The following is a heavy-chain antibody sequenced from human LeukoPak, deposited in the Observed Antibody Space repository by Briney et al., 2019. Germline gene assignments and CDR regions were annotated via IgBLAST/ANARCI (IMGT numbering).Heavy chain of an antibody. J-gene: IGHJ4*02. CDR1: GFTFSTYW. CDR2: MKQDGSEQ. D-gene: IGHD5-24*01. Sequence: GGSLRLSCAASGFTFSTYWMTWVRQAPGKGLEWVAKMKQDGSEQYYVDSVKGRFTISRDNAKNSLYLQMNSLRAEDTAVYYCAKLRDGYNYDYWGQGTLVTVSS. CDR3: AKLRDGYNYDY. V-gene: IGHV3-7*01.